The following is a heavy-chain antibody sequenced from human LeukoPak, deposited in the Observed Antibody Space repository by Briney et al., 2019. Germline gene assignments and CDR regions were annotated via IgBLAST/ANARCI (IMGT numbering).Heavy chain of an antibody. V-gene: IGHV4-61*01. CDR2: SYYSGSA. CDR3: ARGALVLGDDY. D-gene: IGHD3-16*01. CDR1: VGSVSTGSYY. J-gene: IGHJ4*02. Sequence: SETLSLTCTVPVGSVSTGSYYSSWIRQPPGKGLEWIGYSYYSGSANYNPSLKSRVTISVDTSKNQFSLKLSSVTAADTAVYYCARGALVLGDDYWGQGTLVTVSS.